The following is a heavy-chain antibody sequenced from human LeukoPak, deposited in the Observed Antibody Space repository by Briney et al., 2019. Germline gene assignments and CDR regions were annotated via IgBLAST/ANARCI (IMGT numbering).Heavy chain of an antibody. CDR3: ARVGPVAGVELDQ. J-gene: IGHJ4*02. CDR2: ITWNGGIT. Sequence: PGGSLRLSCAASGFPFDNYGMAWVRQAPGKGLEWVSGITWNGGITAYADSVKGRFTISRDNAKNSLYLQMNSLRAEDTALYYCARVGPVAGVELDQWGQGTLVTVSS. CDR1: GFPFDNYG. D-gene: IGHD6-19*01. V-gene: IGHV3-20*04.